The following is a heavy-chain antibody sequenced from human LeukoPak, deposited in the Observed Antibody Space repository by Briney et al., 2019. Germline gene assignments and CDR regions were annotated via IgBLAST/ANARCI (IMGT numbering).Heavy chain of an antibody. V-gene: IGHV3-23*01. J-gene: IGHJ4*02. Sequence: PGGSLRLSCTASGFSFLNYAMTWVRRAPGKGLEWVSGISASGGNTDYADSVKGRFTISRDNSTSTLYLQMNSLRAEDTALCYCAKRPHGSGSSHLHYFDYWGQGTLVTVSS. CDR3: AKRPHGSGSSHLHYFDY. D-gene: IGHD3-10*01. CDR2: ISASGGNT. CDR1: GFSFLNYA.